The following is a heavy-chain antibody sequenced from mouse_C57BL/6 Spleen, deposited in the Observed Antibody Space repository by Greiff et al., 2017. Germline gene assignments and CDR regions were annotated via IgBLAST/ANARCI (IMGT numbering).Heavy chain of an antibody. Sequence: EVMLVESGGGLVQPGGSLKLSCAASGFTFSDYYMYWVRQTPEKRLEWVAYISNGGGSTYYPDTVKGRFTISRDNAKNTLYLQMSRLKSEDTAMYYCARLGRAWYCDYWGQGTTLTVSS. V-gene: IGHV5-12*01. CDR1: GFTFSDYY. D-gene: IGHD4-1*01. CDR3: ARLGRAWYCDY. CDR2: ISNGGGST. J-gene: IGHJ2*01.